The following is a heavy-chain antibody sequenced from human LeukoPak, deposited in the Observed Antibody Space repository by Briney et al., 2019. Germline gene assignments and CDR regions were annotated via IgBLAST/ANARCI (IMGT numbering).Heavy chain of an antibody. CDR3: ARDGSGFYYYYYMDV. J-gene: IGHJ6*03. CDR1: GFTSTDYS. Sequence: GGSLRLSCAASGFTSTDYSMTWVRQAPGKGLEWVASISTVSTYTFYSDSVKGRASITRDNAKNMLYLQMSSLSADDTAVYYCARDGSGFYYYYYMDVWGRGTTVTVS. D-gene: IGHD6-25*01. CDR2: ISTVSTYT. V-gene: IGHV3-21*06.